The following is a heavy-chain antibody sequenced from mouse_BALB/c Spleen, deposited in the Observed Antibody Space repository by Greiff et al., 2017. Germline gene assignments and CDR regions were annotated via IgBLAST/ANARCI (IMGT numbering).Heavy chain of an antibody. CDR2: IRSKSNNYAT. D-gene: IGHD2-3*01. V-gene: IGHV10-1*02. CDR1: GFTFNTYA. Sequence: EVQGVESGGGLVQPKGSLKLSCAASGFTFNTYAMNWVRQAPGKGLEWVARIRSKSNNYATYYADSVKDRFTISRDDSQSMLYLQMNNLKTEDTAMYYCVRQDGYLLFAYWGQGTLVTVSA. CDR3: VRQDGYLLFAY. J-gene: IGHJ3*01.